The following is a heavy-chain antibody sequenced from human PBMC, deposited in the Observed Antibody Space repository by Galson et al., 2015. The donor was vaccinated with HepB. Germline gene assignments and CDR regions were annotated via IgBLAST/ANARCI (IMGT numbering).Heavy chain of an antibody. D-gene: IGHD6-13*01. CDR3: GRLIAAAGPDYQYGLDV. CDR2: IKGSGSDK. CDR1: GFTFSGFW. V-gene: IGHV3-7*01. Sequence: SLRLSCAGSGFTFSGFWMTWVRQAPGKGLEWVANIKGSGSDKYYLDSVRGRFTISRDNAKNSLYLQMNSLRAEDTAVYYCGRLIAAAGPDYQYGLDVWGQGTTVIVSS. J-gene: IGHJ6*02.